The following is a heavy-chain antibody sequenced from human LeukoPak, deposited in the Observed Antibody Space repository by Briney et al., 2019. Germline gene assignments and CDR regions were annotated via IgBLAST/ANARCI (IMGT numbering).Heavy chain of an antibody. J-gene: IGHJ1*01. CDR2: IKQDGSEK. V-gene: IGHV3-7*01. CDR1: GFTFSSYW. D-gene: IGHD6-19*01. CDR3: ASHSSGWTEYFQH. Sequence: GGSLRLSCAASGFTFSSYWMSWVRRAPGKGLEWVANIKQDGSEKYYVDSAKGRFTISRDNAKNSLYLQMNSLRAEDTAVYYCASHSSGWTEYFQHWGQGTLVTVSS.